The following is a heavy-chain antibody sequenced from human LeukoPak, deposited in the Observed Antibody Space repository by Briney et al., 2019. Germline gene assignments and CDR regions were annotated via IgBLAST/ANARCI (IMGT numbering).Heavy chain of an antibody. Sequence: ASVKVSCKASGYTFTSYYMHWVRQAPGQGLEWMGWISAYNGNTNYAQKLQGRVTMTTDTSTSTAYMELRSLRSDDTAVYYCAREVVVVPAAEYNWFDPWGQGTLVTVSS. J-gene: IGHJ5*02. CDR1: GYTFTSYY. CDR2: ISAYNGNT. V-gene: IGHV1-18*04. D-gene: IGHD2-2*01. CDR3: AREVVVVPAAEYNWFDP.